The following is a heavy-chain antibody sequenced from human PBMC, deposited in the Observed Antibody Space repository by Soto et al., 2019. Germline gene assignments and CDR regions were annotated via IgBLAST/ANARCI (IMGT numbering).Heavy chain of an antibody. CDR2: ISYDGSNK. CDR1: GFTLSSYG. J-gene: IGHJ3*02. V-gene: IGHV3-30*18. CDR3: AKGRSGPGAFDI. Sequence: PGGSLRLSCAASGFTLSSYGMHWVRQAPGKGLEWVAVISYDGSNKYYADSVKGRFTISRDNSKNALYLQMNSLRAEDTAVYYCAKGRSGPGAFDIWGQGTMVTVSS.